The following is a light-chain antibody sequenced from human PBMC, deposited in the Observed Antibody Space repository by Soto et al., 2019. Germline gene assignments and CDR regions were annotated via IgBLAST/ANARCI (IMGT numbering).Light chain of an antibody. CDR2: VAS. CDR3: QQFNKWPHT. CDR1: ESVNQK. Sequence: EVVLTQSPATLSVSPGERANLSCRASESVNQKLGWYQQKPGQAPRLLIYVASYRDTGIPGRFSGSGSGTDYTLIISNLQPDDSAVYYCQQFNKWPHTFGQGTRREIK. J-gene: IGKJ2*01. V-gene: IGKV3-15*01.